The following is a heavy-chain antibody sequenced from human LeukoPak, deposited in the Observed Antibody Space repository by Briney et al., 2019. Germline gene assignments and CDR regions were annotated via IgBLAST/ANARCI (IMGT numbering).Heavy chain of an antibody. J-gene: IGHJ3*02. CDR2: IYYSGST. V-gene: IGHV4-61*05. CDR1: GGSISSSSYY. Sequence: SETLSLTCTVSGGSISSSSYYWGWIRQPPGKGLEWIGYIYYSGSTSYNPSLRSRVTISVDASKNQFSLKLSSVTAADTAVYYCASAQYCSSTSCYPPAFDIWGQGTMVTVSS. D-gene: IGHD2-2*01. CDR3: ASAQYCSSTSCYPPAFDI.